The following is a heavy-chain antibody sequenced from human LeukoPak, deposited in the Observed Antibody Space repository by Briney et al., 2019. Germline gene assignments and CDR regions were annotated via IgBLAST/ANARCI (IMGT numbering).Heavy chain of an antibody. D-gene: IGHD6-13*01. V-gene: IGHV3-48*01. CDR1: GFTFSSYS. Sequence: GGSLRLSCAAPGFTFSSYSMNWVRQAPGKGLEWVSYISSSSSTIYYADSVKGRFTISRDNAKDSLYLQMNSLRGEDTAVYYCARARIAAAGTGYWFDPWGQGTLVTVSS. CDR2: ISSSSSTI. J-gene: IGHJ5*02. CDR3: ARARIAAAGTGYWFDP.